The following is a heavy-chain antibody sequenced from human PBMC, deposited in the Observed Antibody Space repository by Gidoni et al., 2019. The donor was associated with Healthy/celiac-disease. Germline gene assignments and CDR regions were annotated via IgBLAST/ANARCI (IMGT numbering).Heavy chain of an antibody. V-gene: IGHV3-15*01. CDR1: GFTFSNAW. CDR2: IKCKSEGGTT. CDR3: TVADIVVVQPDY. D-gene: IGHD2-15*01. J-gene: IGHJ4*02. Sequence: EVQLVESGGGLVKPGGSLRLSCAASGFTFSNAWMSWVRQAPGKGLEWVGRIKCKSEGGTTDYAAPVKGRFTISRDDSKNTLYLQMNSLKTEDTAVYYCTVADIVVVQPDYWGQGTLVTVSS.